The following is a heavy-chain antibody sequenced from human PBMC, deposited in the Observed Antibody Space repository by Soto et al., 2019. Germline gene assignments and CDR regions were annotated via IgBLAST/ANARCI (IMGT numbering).Heavy chain of an antibody. CDR3: ARGLSSLDY. CDR1: GYTFTSYY. V-gene: IGHV1-46*01. CDR2: INPSGGAT. Sequence: QVQLVQSGVEVKKPGASVKVSCKASGYTFTSYYIHWVRQAPGQGLEWMGIINPSGGATSYAQKFQGRVTMTRATYTSTVYMELSSLRSEDTAVYYCARGLSSLDYWGQGTLVTVSS. J-gene: IGHJ4*02.